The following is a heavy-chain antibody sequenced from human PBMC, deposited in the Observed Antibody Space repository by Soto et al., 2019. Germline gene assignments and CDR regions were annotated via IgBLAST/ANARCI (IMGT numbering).Heavy chain of an antibody. CDR2: ISNRGDT. D-gene: IGHD2-15*01. V-gene: IGHV3-66*01. Sequence: EVQLVESGGGLVQPGGSLRLSCTASGFIVSNTYVNWVRQAPGKGLEWVSVISNRGDTHYADSVRGRFSLSRDISDIPLHLQTNNLIVEATAVSYCAREPRYCRGRSCSITADADDIWGQGTMVTVSS. CDR1: GFIVSNTY. J-gene: IGHJ3*02. CDR3: AREPRYCRGRSCSITADADDI.